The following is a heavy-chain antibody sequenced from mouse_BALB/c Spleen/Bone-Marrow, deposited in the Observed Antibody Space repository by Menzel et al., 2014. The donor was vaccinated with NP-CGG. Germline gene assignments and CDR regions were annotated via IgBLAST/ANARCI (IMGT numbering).Heavy chain of an antibody. CDR2: IYLGNSDT. CDR1: GYTFTSYW. CDR3: TRGPYFDV. V-gene: IGHV1-5*01. Sequence: VQLQQSGTVLARPGASVKMPCKAPGYTFTSYWMHWVKQSPGQGLEWIGAIYLGNSDTNYNQKFKGKAKLTAVTAPSPAYMELSSLTNEDSGVYYCTRGPYFDVWGAGTTVTVSA. J-gene: IGHJ1*01.